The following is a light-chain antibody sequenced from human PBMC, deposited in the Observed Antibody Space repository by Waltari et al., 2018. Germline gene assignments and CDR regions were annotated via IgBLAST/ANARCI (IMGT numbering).Light chain of an antibody. V-gene: IGLV2-23*01. CDR1: SLDVGPYNL. Sequence: QSALTQPASVSGSPGQSISISCIGTSLDVGPYNLVSWYQHHPGKAPKLIVFAASKRPSGVSNRFSGSKAANTASLIISGLQADDEADYYCCSYAGSGSWVFGGGTKVTVI. CDR2: AAS. J-gene: IGLJ3*02. CDR3: CSYAGSGSWV.